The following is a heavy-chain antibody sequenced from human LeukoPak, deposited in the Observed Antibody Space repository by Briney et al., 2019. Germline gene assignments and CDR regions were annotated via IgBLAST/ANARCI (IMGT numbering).Heavy chain of an antibody. CDR2: IYSGGST. CDR3: AGSAYTCGTPYYFDF. V-gene: IGHV3-53*01. D-gene: IGHD5-18*01. CDR1: GFTVSSNH. Sequence: GGSLRLSCAASGFTVSSNHMSWVRQAPGKGLEWVSVIYSGGSTYYADSVKGRFTISRDNSKNTLYLQMNSLRAEDTAVYYCAGSAYTCGTPYYFDFWGQGTLVTVSS. J-gene: IGHJ4*02.